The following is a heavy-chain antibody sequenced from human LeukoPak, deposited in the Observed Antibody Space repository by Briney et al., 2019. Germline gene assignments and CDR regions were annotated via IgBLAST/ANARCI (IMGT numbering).Heavy chain of an antibody. J-gene: IGHJ6*03. CDR3: AKDARQYCSSTSCYKVYYYYMDV. CDR2: IRYDGSNK. D-gene: IGHD2-2*02. V-gene: IGHV3-30*02. CDR1: GFTFSSYG. Sequence: GGSLRLSCAASGFTFSSYGMHWVRQAPGKGLEWVAFIRYDGSNKYYADSVKGRFTISRDNSKNTLYLQMNSLRAEDTAVYYCAKDARQYCSSTSCYKVYYYYMDVWGKGTTVTVSS.